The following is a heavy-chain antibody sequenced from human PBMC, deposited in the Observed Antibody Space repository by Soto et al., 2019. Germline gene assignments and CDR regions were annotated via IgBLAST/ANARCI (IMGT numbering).Heavy chain of an antibody. Sequence: EVQLVESGGGLVQPGGSLRLSCAASGFTFSNYAMHWVRQAPGKGLEYVTAISSDGGSTYYANSVKGRLTITRDNSTNTLHLQMGSLRAEDMAIFYCASRYCGSATGSYFHDWGQGTLVTVSS. D-gene: IGHD2-2*01. V-gene: IGHV3-64*01. CDR2: ISSDGGST. J-gene: IGHJ4*02. CDR3: ASRYCGSATGSYFHD. CDR1: GFTFSNYA.